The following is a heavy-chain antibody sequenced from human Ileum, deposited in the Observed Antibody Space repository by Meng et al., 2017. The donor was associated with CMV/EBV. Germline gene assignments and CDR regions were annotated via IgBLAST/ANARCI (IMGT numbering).Heavy chain of an antibody. V-gene: IGHV3-74*01. D-gene: IGHD4-11*01. CDR2: IVNDAASA. J-gene: IGHJ4*02. CDR1: GFTFSNYW. CDR3: AKSTPSKTDYWE. Sequence: SCAASGFTFSNYWMHWVRQAPGKGLVWVARIVNDAASAKYADSVMGRFTISRDNAKSTLYLQMNSLRNEDTAVYYCAKSTPSKTDYWEWGQGTLVTVSS.